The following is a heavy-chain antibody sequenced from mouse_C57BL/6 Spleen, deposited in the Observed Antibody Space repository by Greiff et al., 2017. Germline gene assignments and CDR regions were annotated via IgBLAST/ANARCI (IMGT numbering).Heavy chain of an antibody. CDR2: IDPETGGT. J-gene: IGHJ2*01. Sequence: QVQLQQSGAELVRPGASVTLSCKASGYTFTDYEMHWVKQTPVHGLEWIGAIDPETGGTAYNQKFKGKAILTADKSSSTAYMELRSLTSEDSAVYYCTRKELAGTGLNFDDWGQGTTLTVSS. CDR3: TRKELAGTGLNFDD. CDR1: GYTFTDYE. D-gene: IGHD4-1*01. V-gene: IGHV1-15*01.